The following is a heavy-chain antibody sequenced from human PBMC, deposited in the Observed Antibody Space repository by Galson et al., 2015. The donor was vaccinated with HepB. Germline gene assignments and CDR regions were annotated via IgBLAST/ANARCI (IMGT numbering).Heavy chain of an antibody. J-gene: IGHJ6*03. CDR3: ARDVGPFTMVQGHYFDYYMDV. D-gene: IGHD3-10*01. CDR1: GFTFDDYG. CDR2: LSWDGDII. V-gene: IGHV3-9*01. Sequence: SLRLSCAASGFTFDDYGMHWVRQAPGKGLEWVSGLSWDGDIIEYADTVKGRFTISRDNAKDTLYLQMNSLRAEDTAVYYCARDVGPFTMVQGHYFDYYMDVWGKGTTVTVSS.